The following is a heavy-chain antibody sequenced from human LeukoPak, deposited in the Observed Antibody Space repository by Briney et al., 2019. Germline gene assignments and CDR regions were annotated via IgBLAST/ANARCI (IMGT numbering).Heavy chain of an antibody. Sequence: GGSLRLSCAASGFTFSNYGMHWVRQAPGKGLEWVAFIRYDGSNKYYAESVKGRFTISRDNSKNTLYLRMNSLRAEDTAVYYCAKETEQWLECWGQGTLVTVSS. D-gene: IGHD6-19*01. V-gene: IGHV3-30*02. J-gene: IGHJ4*02. CDR3: AKETEQWLEC. CDR2: IRYDGSNK. CDR1: GFTFSNYG.